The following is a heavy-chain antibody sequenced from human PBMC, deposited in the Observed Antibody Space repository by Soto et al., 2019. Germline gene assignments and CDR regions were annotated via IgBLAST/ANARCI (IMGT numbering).Heavy chain of an antibody. CDR1: GYTFTSYG. CDR3: ARAYYYGSGNYAFDI. D-gene: IGHD3-10*01. Sequence: ASVKVSCKASGYTFTSYGISWVRQAPGQGLEWMGWISAYNGNTNYAQKLQGRVTMTTDTSTSTAHMELRSLRSDDTAVYYCARAYYYGSGNYAFDIWGQGTMVTV. J-gene: IGHJ3*02. V-gene: IGHV1-18*01. CDR2: ISAYNGNT.